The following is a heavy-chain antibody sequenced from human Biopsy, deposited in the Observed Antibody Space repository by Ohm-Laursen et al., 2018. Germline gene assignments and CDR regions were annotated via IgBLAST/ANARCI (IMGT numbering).Heavy chain of an antibody. CDR1: GGSISDSTYH. Sequence: SDTLSLTCTVSGGSISDSTYHWGWIRQSPGKGLERIGNIYYSGNTDYSPSLKSRVTISVDTSNNQFSLKLRSMTAADTAVYYCARQVDFWSGYVDYWGQGTLVAVSS. D-gene: IGHD3-3*01. J-gene: IGHJ4*02. CDR2: IYYSGNT. V-gene: IGHV4-39*01. CDR3: ARQVDFWSGYVDY.